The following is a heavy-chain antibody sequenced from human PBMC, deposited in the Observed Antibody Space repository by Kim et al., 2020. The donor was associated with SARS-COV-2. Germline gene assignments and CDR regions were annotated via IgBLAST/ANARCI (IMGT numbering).Heavy chain of an antibody. CDR3: ARDIWRSLLWFGELLLGGVDV. CDR1: GFTFSSYA. J-gene: IGHJ6*02. Sequence: GGSLRLSCAASGFTFSSYAMHWVRQAPGKGLEWVAVISYDGSNKYYADSVKGRFTISRDNSKNTLYLQMNSLRAEDTAVYYCARDIWRSLLWFGELLLGGVDVWGQGTTVTVSS. V-gene: IGHV3-30*04. D-gene: IGHD3-10*01. CDR2: ISYDGSNK.